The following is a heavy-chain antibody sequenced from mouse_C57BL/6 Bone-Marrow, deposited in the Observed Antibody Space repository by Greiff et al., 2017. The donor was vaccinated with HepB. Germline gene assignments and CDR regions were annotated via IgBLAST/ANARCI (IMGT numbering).Heavy chain of an antibody. CDR1: GFTFSSYA. V-gene: IGHV5-9-1*02. Sequence: EVQLVESGEGLVKPGGSLKLSCAASGFTFSSYAMSWVRQTPEKRLEWVAYISSGGDYIYYADTVKGRFTISRDNARNTLYLQMSSLKSEDTAMYYCTRSRGYGNYFDYWGQGTTLTVSS. CDR3: TRSRGYGNYFDY. J-gene: IGHJ2*01. D-gene: IGHD2-1*01. CDR2: ISSGGDYI.